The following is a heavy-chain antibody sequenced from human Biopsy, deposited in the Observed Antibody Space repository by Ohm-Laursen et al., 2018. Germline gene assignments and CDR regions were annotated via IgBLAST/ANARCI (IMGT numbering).Heavy chain of an antibody. D-gene: IGHD4-17*01. CDR3: AKPADSYGSEFYFDY. V-gene: IGHV3-23*01. Sequence: GSLRLSCAASGFTFSSYAMTWVRQAPGKGLEWVSVINTSGGSTHYAVSVKGRFTISRDNSKNTLYLRMNSLGAEDTAVYYCAKPADSYGSEFYFDYWGQGTLATVSS. J-gene: IGHJ4*02. CDR2: INTSGGST. CDR1: GFTFSSYA.